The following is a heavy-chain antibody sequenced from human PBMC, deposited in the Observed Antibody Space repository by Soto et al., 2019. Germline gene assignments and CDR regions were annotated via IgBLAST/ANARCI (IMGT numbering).Heavy chain of an antibody. V-gene: IGHV4-4*02. Sequence: QVQLQESGPGLVKPSGTLSLTCTVSGGSISETTWWRWVRQPPGKGLEWIGDISHSGSANYNPSRKSRVTMSVDRSKNQISLILTSVTAADTAVYYCQLTRGGLFIMDVWGQGTTVTVSS. CDR2: ISHSGSA. CDR1: GGSISETTW. D-gene: IGHD7-27*01. CDR3: QLTRGGLFIMDV. J-gene: IGHJ6*02.